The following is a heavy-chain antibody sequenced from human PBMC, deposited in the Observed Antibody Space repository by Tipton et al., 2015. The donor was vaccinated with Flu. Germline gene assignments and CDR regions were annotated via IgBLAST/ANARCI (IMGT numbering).Heavy chain of an antibody. CDR2: INHSGST. D-gene: IGHD6-6*01. Sequence: TLSLTCAVYGGSFSGYYWSWIRQPPGKGLEWIGEINHSGSTNYNPSLKSRVTISVDTSKNQFSLKLSSVTAADTAVYYCARGRVAARPFDYWGQGTLVTVSS. V-gene: IGHV4-34*01. J-gene: IGHJ4*02. CDR1: GGSFSGYY. CDR3: ARGRVAARPFDY.